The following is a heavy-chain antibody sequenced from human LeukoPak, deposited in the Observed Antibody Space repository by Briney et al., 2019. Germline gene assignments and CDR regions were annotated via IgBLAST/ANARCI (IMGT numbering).Heavy chain of an antibody. J-gene: IGHJ4*02. V-gene: IGHV4-39*01. CDR2: IYYSGST. CDR1: GGSISSSSYY. D-gene: IGHD3-10*01. Sequence: SETLSLTCTVSGGSISSSSYYWGWIRQPPGKGLEWIGSIYYSGSTYYNPSLKSRATISVDTSKNQFSLKLSSVTAADTAVYYCAGTYGSGSYYNGVFDYWGQGTLVTVSS. CDR3: AGTYGSGSYYNGVFDY.